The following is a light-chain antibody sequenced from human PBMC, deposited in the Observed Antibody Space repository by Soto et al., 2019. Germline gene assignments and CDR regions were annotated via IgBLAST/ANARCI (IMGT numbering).Light chain of an antibody. CDR3: AAWDDSLNGVV. CDR1: SANIGGNT. Sequence: QSVLTQPPSASGTPGQRVTISCSGSSANIGGNTVNWYQQFPGTAPQLLIYSNNQRPSGVPDRFSGSKSGASASLAISGLQSEDEADYYCAAWDDSLNGVVFGGGTKLTVL. V-gene: IGLV1-44*01. CDR2: SNN. J-gene: IGLJ3*02.